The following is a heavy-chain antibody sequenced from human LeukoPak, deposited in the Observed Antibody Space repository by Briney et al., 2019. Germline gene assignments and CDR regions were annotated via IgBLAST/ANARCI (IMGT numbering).Heavy chain of an antibody. CDR3: ATASGYDPNFDY. CDR1: GFTFSSYG. J-gene: IGHJ4*02. CDR2: IWYDGSNK. V-gene: IGHV3-33*01. D-gene: IGHD5-12*01. Sequence: GGSLRLSCAASGFTFSSYGMHWVRQAPGKGLEWVAVIWYDGSNKYYADSVKGRFTISRDNSKNTLYLQMNSLRAEDTAVYYCATASGYDPNFDYWGQGTLVTVSS.